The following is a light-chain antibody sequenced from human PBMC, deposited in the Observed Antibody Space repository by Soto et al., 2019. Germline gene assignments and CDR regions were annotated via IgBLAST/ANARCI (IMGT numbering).Light chain of an antibody. V-gene: IGKV3-15*01. CDR1: QSVGRK. CDR2: DAS. J-gene: IGKJ1*01. CDR3: QQYDSWPPWT. Sequence: EIEMTQSPATLSVSPGERATLSCRSSQSVGRKLAWYQQKPGQAPRLLIYDASNRAMGVPARFSGSGSGTEFTLPISSLQSEDVAVYHCQQYDSWPPWTCGQGTKVEI.